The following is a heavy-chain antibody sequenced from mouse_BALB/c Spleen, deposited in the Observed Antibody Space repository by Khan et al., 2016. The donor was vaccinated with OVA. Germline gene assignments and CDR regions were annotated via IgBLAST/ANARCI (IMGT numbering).Heavy chain of an antibody. D-gene: IGHD2-3*01. CDR1: GYTFTDYI. V-gene: IGHV1-77*01. Sequence: QVQLKQSGPELVKTGASVKMSCKASGYTFTDYIMSWVKQRTGQGLEWIGEIYPGSGSTYYNEKFKGKATLTADTSSNTAYMHLSSLTSEDSAVYFCARSPDVNSFAYWGQGTLVTVSA. CDR2: IYPGSGST. CDR3: ARSPDVNSFAY. J-gene: IGHJ3*01.